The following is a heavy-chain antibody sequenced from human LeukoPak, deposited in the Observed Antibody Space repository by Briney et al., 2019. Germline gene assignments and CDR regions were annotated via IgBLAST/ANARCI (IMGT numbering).Heavy chain of an antibody. CDR1: GGSFSGYY. Sequence: PSETLSLTCAVYGGSFSGYYWSWIRQPPGKGLEWIGEINHSGSTNYNPSLKSRVTISVDTSKNQFSLQLNSVTPEDTAVYYCARVSYYYYYGMDVWGQGTTVTVSS. CDR2: INHSGST. J-gene: IGHJ6*02. CDR3: ARVSYYYYYGMDV. V-gene: IGHV4-34*01.